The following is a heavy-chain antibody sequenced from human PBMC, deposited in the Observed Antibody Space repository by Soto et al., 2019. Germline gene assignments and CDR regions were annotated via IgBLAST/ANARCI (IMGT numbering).Heavy chain of an antibody. CDR1: GGSFSGYY. D-gene: IGHD6-13*01. CDR3: ATEYSSSGDY. V-gene: IGHV4-34*01. J-gene: IGHJ4*02. CDR2: INHSGST. Sequence: PSETLSLTCAVYGGSFSGYYWSWIRQPPGKGLEWIGEINHSGSTNYNPSLKSRVTISVDTSKNQFSLKLSSVTAADTAVYYCATEYSSSGDYWGQGTLVTVSS.